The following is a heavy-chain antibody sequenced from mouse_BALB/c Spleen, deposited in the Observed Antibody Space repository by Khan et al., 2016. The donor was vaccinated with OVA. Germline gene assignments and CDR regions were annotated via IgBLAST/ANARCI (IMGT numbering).Heavy chain of an antibody. J-gene: IGHJ4*01. CDR3: ARDGYRYNYAMDY. D-gene: IGHD2-3*01. CDR2: ISYSGST. Sequence: EVQLQESGPGLVKPSQSLSLTCTVTGYSITSDYAWNWIRQFPGNKLEWMGYISYSGSTNYNPSLKSRISITRDTSKNQFFLQLNSVTTEDTATYYCARDGYRYNYAMDYRGRGTSVSVSS. V-gene: IGHV3-2*02. CDR1: GYSITSDYA.